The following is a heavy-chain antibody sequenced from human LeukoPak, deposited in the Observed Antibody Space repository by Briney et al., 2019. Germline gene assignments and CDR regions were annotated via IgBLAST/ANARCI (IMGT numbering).Heavy chain of an antibody. CDR3: PRVDTAMVTGFDE. V-gene: IGHV4-39*07. CDR1: GGSISSGTYY. D-gene: IGHD5-18*01. J-gene: IGHJ4*02. Sequence: SETLSLTCIVSGGSISSGTYYWGWIRQPPGKGLEWIGSIYYSGGTYYNPSLKSRVTISVDTSKNQFSVKLSSVTAADRAVYYCPRVDTAMVTGFDEWGQGTLVTVST. CDR2: IYYSGGT.